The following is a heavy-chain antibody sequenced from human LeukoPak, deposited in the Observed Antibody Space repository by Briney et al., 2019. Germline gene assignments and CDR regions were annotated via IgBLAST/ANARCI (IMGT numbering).Heavy chain of an antibody. J-gene: IGHJ4*02. CDR2: ISYDGSNK. CDR3: ARGGLGYCSSTSCYNFYYFDY. Sequence: QTGGSLRLSCAASGFTFSSYAMHWVRQAPGKGLEWVAVISYDGSNKYYADSVRGRFTISRDNSKNTLYLQMNSLRAEDTAVYYRARGGLGYCSSTSCYNFYYFDYWGQGTLVTVSS. V-gene: IGHV3-30*01. CDR1: GFTFSSYA. D-gene: IGHD2-2*02.